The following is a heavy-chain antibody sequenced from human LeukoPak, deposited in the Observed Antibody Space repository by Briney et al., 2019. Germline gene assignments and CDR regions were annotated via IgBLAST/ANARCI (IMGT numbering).Heavy chain of an antibody. V-gene: IGHV4-61*05. J-gene: IGHJ3*02. Sequence: SETLSLTCTVSGGSISSSSYYWGWIRQPPGKGLEWIGYIYYSGSTNYNPSLKSRVTISVDTSKNQFSLKLSSVTAADTAVYYCARGINSSGWRTYAFDIWGQGTMVTVSS. CDR2: IYYSGST. CDR1: GGSISSSSYY. CDR3: ARGINSSGWRTYAFDI. D-gene: IGHD6-19*01.